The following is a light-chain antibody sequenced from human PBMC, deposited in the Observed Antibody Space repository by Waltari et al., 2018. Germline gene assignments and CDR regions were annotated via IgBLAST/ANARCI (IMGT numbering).Light chain of an antibody. J-gene: IGKJ4*01. CDR2: WAS. Sequence: DIVMTQSPDSLAVSLGERATIHCTSSQSVLYSSDNRNYLAWYQQKPGHPPNLRIYWASTRESGVPDRFSGSGSGTDFTLTISSLQAEDVAVYYCQQYYITPLSFGGGTKVEIK. V-gene: IGKV4-1*01. CDR3: QQYYITPLS. CDR1: QSVLYSSDNRNY.